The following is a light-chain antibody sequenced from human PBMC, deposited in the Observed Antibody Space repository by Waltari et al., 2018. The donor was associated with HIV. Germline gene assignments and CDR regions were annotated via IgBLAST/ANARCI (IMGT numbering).Light chain of an antibody. V-gene: IGKV1-39*01. J-gene: IGKJ1*01. CDR3: QQSYSTLWT. CDR2: NGN. CDR1: QSISTY. Sequence: DVQMTQSPSSLSASVGDSVTISCRASQSISTYLNWYQQKPGRAPKLLIYNGNILQGGVATRFSGSGSGTDFTLSVSSLQPEYFGTYYCQQSYSTLWTFGPGTKV.